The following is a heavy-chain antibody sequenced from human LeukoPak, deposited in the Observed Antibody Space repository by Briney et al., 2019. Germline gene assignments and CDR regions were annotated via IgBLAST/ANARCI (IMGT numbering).Heavy chain of an antibody. CDR1: GGSISSGSYY. V-gene: IGHV4-61*02. CDR3: ARLHISNWYIFDY. Sequence: SETLSLTCTVSGGSISSGSYYWSWIRQPAGKGLEWIGRIYTSGSTNHNPSLKSRVTISVDTSKNQFSLQLNSVTAADTAVYYCARLHISNWYIFDYWGQGTLVTVSS. D-gene: IGHD6-13*01. CDR2: IYTSGST. J-gene: IGHJ4*02.